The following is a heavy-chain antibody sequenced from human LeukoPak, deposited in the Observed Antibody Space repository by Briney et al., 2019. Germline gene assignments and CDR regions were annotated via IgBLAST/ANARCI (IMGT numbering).Heavy chain of an antibody. CDR2: VSGGGSST. CDR1: GFTFSNYG. J-gene: IGHJ4*02. D-gene: IGHD6-19*01. CDR3: AKRGSGWYRDY. V-gene: IGHV3-23*01. Sequence: PGGSLRLSCAASGFTFSNYGMTWVRQAPGKGLEWVSVVSGGGSSTYYADSVKGRFIISRDNSENTLYLQMNSLRAEDTAIYYCAKRGSGWYRDYWGEGTLVTVSS.